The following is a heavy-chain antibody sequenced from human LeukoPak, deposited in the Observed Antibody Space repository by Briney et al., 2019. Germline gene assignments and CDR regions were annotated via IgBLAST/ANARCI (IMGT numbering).Heavy chain of an antibody. J-gene: IGHJ4*02. Sequence: GGSLRLSCAASGFTFSTYWMSWVRQAPGKGLEWVANLKEDGSEINYADSVRGRFTISRDNAKNSLYLQMNSLRAEDTAVYYCARGYTCGYWGQGTPLIVSS. CDR2: LKEDGSEI. CDR3: ARGYTCGY. V-gene: IGHV3-7*04. D-gene: IGHD5-18*01. CDR1: GFTFSTYW.